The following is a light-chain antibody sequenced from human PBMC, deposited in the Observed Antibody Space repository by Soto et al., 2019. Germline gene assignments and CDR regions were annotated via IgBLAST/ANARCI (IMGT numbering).Light chain of an antibody. J-gene: IGKJ3*01. CDR1: QGVRSC. CDR3: QQYNIYPFT. CDR2: NAS. V-gene: IGKV1-5*03. Sequence: DVVMTQSPVTLSFSPRDRATISCRASQGVRSCFAWYQQKPGHAPTLLIYNASTLESGVPSRFSGDASGTDFTLTISSLQPEDVASYYCQQYNIYPFTFGPGTKVEVK.